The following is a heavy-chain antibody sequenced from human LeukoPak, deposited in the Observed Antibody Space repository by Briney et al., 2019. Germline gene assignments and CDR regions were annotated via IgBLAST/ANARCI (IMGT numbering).Heavy chain of an antibody. CDR2: ISSSSSYI. Sequence: PGGSLRLSCAASGFTFSSYTMNWVRQAPGKGLEWVSSISSSSSYIYYADSAKGRFTISRNNAKNSLYLQMYSLRAEDTPVYYCASDYKGSSSPYYFDYWGQGTLVTVSS. D-gene: IGHD6-13*01. CDR1: GFTFSSYT. V-gene: IGHV3-21*01. CDR3: ASDYKGSSSPYYFDY. J-gene: IGHJ4*02.